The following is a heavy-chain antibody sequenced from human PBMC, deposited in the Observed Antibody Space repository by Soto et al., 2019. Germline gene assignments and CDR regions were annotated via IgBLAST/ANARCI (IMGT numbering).Heavy chain of an antibody. V-gene: IGHV1-3*01. CDR2: INAGNGNT. D-gene: IGHD6-6*01. J-gene: IGHJ5*02. Sequence: ASVKVSCKASGYTFTSYAMHSVRQSPGQRLEWMGWINAGNGNTKYSQKFQGRVTITRDTSASTAYMELSSLRSEDTAVYYCARAPDSSSSSWFDPWGQGTLVTVS. CDR3: ARAPDSSSSSWFDP. CDR1: GYTFTSYA.